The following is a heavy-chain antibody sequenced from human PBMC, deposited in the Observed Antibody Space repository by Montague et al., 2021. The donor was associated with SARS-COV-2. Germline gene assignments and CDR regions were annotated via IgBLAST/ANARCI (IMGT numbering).Heavy chain of an antibody. CDR3: TINDNWAFNY. D-gene: IGHD1-1*01. CDR1: GFTFGGHW. V-gene: IGHV3-7*01. Sequence: SLRLSCAASGFTFGGHWMAWARQAPGKGLEWVANIKYDGSEKYYVDSMKGRFTISRDNAKHSLFLQMNSLRAEDTAVYYCTINDNWAFNYWGQGTLVTVSS. CDR2: IKYDGSEK. J-gene: IGHJ4*02.